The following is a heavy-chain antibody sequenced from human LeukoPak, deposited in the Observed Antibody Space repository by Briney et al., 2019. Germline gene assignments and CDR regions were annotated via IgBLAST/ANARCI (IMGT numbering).Heavy chain of an antibody. D-gene: IGHD6-13*01. Sequence: PGGSLRLSCAASGFTFSSYVMSWVRRAPGKGLEWVSTIISSGDSTYYADSVQGRFTISRDNSKNTLYLQMNSLRAEDTAVYYCAKGMYSSSWFPIFDYWGQGTLVTVSS. J-gene: IGHJ4*02. CDR3: AKGMYSSSWFPIFDY. CDR1: GFTFSSYV. CDR2: IISSGDST. V-gene: IGHV3-23*01.